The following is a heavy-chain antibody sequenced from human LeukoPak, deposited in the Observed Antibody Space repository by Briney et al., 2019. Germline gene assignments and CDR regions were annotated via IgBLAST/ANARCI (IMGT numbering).Heavy chain of an antibody. Sequence: SESLSLTCTVYGRSISNYHWGWIRQPPGKVIEWNGYIYYSGNANCNPSHQSRVTISVDTAKNQFSVKMNPVSAADAAVYYCARRDCNLTSCPIDYWGQGTLVTVSS. CDR1: GRSISNYH. V-gene: IGHV4-59*08. CDR2: IYYSGNA. J-gene: IGHJ4*02. D-gene: IGHD2-2*01. CDR3: ARRDCNLTSCPIDY.